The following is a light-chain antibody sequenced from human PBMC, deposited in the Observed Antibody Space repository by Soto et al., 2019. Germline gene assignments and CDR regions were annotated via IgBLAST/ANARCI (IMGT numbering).Light chain of an antibody. V-gene: IGKV1-5*03. CDR1: QSISSW. Sequence: DIQMTQSHSTLSASVGGRVTITCRASQSISSWLAWYQQKPGKAPKLLIYKASSLESGVPSRFSGSGSGTEFTLTISSLQPDDFATYYCQQYNSYSWTFAQGTKVDIK. J-gene: IGKJ1*01. CDR2: KAS. CDR3: QQYNSYSWT.